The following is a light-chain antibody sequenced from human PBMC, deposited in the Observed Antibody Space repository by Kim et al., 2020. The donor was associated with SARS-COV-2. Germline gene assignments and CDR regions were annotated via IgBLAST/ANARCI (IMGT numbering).Light chain of an antibody. V-gene: IGLV3-25*03. CDR2: KDS. Sequence: SPGQTARITCSGDALPKQYAYWYQQKPGQAPVLVIYKDSERPSGIPERFSGSSSGTTVTLTISGVQAEDEADYYCQSADSSGTHEVFGGGTQLTVL. CDR1: ALPKQY. CDR3: QSADSSGTHEV. J-gene: IGLJ3*02.